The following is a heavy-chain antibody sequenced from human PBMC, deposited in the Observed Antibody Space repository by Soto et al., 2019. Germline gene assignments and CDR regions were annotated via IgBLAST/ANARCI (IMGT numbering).Heavy chain of an antibody. D-gene: IGHD3-3*01. Sequence: QVQLQQWGAGLLKPSETLSLTCAVYGGSFSAYYWSWIRQPRGKGLEWIGEVNHSGSTNSNPSLKRRVSISLDTSENQFSVKLSSVTAADTAVYYCARATAPVLRSLEWSTIIPHYFDFWGQGTLVTVSS. CDR2: VNHSGST. J-gene: IGHJ4*02. V-gene: IGHV4-34*02. CDR1: GGSFSAYY. CDR3: ARATAPVLRSLEWSTIIPHYFDF.